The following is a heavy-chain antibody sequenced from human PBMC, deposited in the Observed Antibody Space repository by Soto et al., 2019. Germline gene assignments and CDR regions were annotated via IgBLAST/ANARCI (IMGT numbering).Heavy chain of an antibody. CDR3: ARASIRFRFGELLGIQYAVDI. D-gene: IGHD3-10*01. Sequence: QVQLVESGGGVVQPGRSLRLSCAASGFTFSSYAMHWVRQAPGKGLEWVAVISYDGSNKYYADSVKGRFTISRDNSKNTLYLQMNSLRAEDTAVYYCARASIRFRFGELLGIQYAVDIWGQGTMVTVSS. CDR2: ISYDGSNK. V-gene: IGHV3-30-3*01. CDR1: GFTFSSYA. J-gene: IGHJ3*02.